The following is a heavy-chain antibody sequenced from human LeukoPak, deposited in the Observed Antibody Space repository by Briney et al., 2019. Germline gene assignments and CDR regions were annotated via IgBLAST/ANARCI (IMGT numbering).Heavy chain of an antibody. D-gene: IGHD6-19*01. CDR3: AREGIAVAKSGRKMWYYFDY. Sequence: GGSLRLSCAASGFTLSSYWMSWVRQAPGKGLEWVANIKQDGSEKYYVDSVKGRFTISRDNAENSLYLQMNSLRAEDTAMYYCAREGIAVAKSGRKMWYYFDYWGQGTLVTVSS. CDR1: GFTLSSYW. CDR2: IKQDGSEK. J-gene: IGHJ4*02. V-gene: IGHV3-7*03.